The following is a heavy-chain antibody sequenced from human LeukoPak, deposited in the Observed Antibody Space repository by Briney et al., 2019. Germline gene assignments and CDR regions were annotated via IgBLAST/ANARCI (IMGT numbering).Heavy chain of an antibody. CDR3: ARRQKLNNSDGYYFDY. CDR2: IYFSGST. CDR1: GGSISNSHYY. D-gene: IGHD4-23*01. J-gene: IGHJ4*02. V-gene: IGHV4-39*01. Sequence: SETLSLTCTVSGGSISNSHYYWARVRQPPGGGLEWIGSIYFSGSTYYDPSLKSRVIISVDTSKNQFSLKMSSVTAADTAVYYCARRQKLNNSDGYYFDYWGQGTLVTVSS.